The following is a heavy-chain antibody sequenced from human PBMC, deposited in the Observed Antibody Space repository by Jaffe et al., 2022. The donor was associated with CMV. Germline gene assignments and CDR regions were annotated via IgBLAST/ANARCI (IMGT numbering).Heavy chain of an antibody. CDR3: ARGGGYCGGDCSMAEGYGMDV. CDR2: INPSGGST. Sequence: QVQLVQSGAEVKKPGASVKVSCKASGYTFTSYYMHWVRQAPGQGLEWMGIINPSGGSTSYAQKFQGRVTMTRDTSTSTVYMELSSLRSEDTAVYYCARGGGYCGGDCSMAEGYGMDVWGQGTTVTVSS. J-gene: IGHJ6*02. CDR1: GYTFTSYY. V-gene: IGHV1-46*01. D-gene: IGHD2-21*02.